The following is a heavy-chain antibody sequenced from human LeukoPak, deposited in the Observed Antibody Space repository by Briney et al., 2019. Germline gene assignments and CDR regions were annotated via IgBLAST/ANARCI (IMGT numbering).Heavy chain of an antibody. CDR3: ARAIPLSNYGDYYFDY. CDR1: GYSISSGYY. Sequence: ASETLSLTCTVSGYSISSGYYWGWIRQPPGKGLEWIGSMYYSGNTYYNPSLKSRVTISVDTSKNQFSLKLSSVTAADTAVYYCARAIPLSNYGDYYFDYWGQGTLVTVSS. D-gene: IGHD4-17*01. V-gene: IGHV4-38-2*02. J-gene: IGHJ4*02. CDR2: MYYSGNT.